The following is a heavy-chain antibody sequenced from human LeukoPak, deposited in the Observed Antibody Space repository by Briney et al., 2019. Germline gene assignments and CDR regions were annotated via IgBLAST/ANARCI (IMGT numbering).Heavy chain of an antibody. CDR1: GYTFTGYY. J-gene: IGHJ4*02. CDR3: ARGGYTGYLDS. Sequence: ASVRVSCKASGYTFTGYYIHWVRQAPGQGLEWMGWINPNSGGTNYAQKFQGRVTMTRDTSISTAYMGLSRLRSDDTAVFFCARGGYTGYLDSWGQGTLVTVSS. CDR2: INPNSGGT. D-gene: IGHD2-2*02. V-gene: IGHV1-2*02.